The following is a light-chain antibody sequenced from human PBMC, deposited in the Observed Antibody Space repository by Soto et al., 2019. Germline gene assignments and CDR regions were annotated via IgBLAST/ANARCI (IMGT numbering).Light chain of an antibody. Sequence: EIVLTQSPVTLSLSPGERATLSCMASQSVSSSLAWYQQKPGQAPRLLIHDASNRATGIPARFSGSGSETDFNLTVSSLEPEDFAVYSCQQRSNWPLSFGGGTKVEIK. CDR1: QSVSSS. CDR3: QQRSNWPLS. CDR2: DAS. J-gene: IGKJ4*01. V-gene: IGKV3-11*01.